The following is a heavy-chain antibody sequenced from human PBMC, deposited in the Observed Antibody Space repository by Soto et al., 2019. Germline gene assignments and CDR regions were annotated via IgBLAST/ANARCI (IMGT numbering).Heavy chain of an antibody. CDR3: ARNEIEMATPVDY. Sequence: ASVKVSCKASGYTFTGYYMHWVRQAPGQGLEWMGWINPNSGGTNYAQKFQGWVTMTRDTSISTAYMELSRLISDDTSVYYCARNEIEMATPVDYWGQGTLVTVSS. J-gene: IGHJ4*02. CDR1: GYTFTGYY. D-gene: IGHD5-12*01. V-gene: IGHV1-2*04. CDR2: INPNSGGT.